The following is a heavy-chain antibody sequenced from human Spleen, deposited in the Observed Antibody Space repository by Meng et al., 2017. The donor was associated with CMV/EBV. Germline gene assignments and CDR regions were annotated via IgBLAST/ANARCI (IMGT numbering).Heavy chain of an antibody. CDR1: GFTFSNAW. D-gene: IGHD7-27*01. V-gene: IGHV3-15*01. CDR3: TTDLNWGVDY. J-gene: IGHJ4*02. Sequence: GESLKISCAASGFTFSNAWMSWVRQAPGRGLEWVGRIKIRTDGGTTDYTAPVKGRFTISRDDSKNTLYLEMNSLKTEDTAVYYCTTDLNWGVDYWGQGTLVTVSS. CDR2: IKIRTDGGTT.